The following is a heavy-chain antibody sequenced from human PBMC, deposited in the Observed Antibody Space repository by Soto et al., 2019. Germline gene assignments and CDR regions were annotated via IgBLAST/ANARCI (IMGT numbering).Heavy chain of an antibody. D-gene: IGHD6-13*01. CDR2: IWYDGSNK. V-gene: IGHV3-33*01. J-gene: IGHJ4*02. CDR3: ARDRRTAAKFDY. Sequence: QVQLVESGGGVVQPGRSLRLSCAASGFIFSNYDMHWVRQAPGKGLEWVAIIWYDGSNKYYADSVKGRFTISRDNSKNTLYLIMNSMRADDKAVYYCARDRRTAAKFDYWGQGTLVAVSS. CDR1: GFIFSNYD.